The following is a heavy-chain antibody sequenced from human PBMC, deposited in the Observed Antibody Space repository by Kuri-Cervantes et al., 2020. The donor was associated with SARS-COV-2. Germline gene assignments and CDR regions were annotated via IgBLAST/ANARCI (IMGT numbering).Heavy chain of an antibody. CDR3: AKACYYDSSGLGWFDP. CDR1: GFTFSGYE. Sequence: GGSLRLSCAASGFTFSGYEMNWVRQAPGRGLEWVSSISGSGGSTYYTDSVKGRFTISRDNSKNTLYLHMNSLRAEDTAVYYCAKACYYDSSGLGWFDPWGQGTLVTVSS. V-gene: IGHV3-23*01. J-gene: IGHJ5*02. CDR2: ISGSGGST. D-gene: IGHD3-22*01.